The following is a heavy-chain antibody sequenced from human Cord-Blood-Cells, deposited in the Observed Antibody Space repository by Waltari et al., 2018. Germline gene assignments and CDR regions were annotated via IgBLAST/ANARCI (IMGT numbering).Heavy chain of an antibody. CDR3: ARGPDIDN. J-gene: IGHJ4*02. D-gene: IGHD3-9*01. CDR2: MNPNRGNT. Sequence: QVQLVQSGAEAKTHGASVKGSCQHSGYTFTSYDINWVRQATGQGLEWMGWMNPNRGNTGYAQEFQGRVTMTRNTSISTAYMELSSCRSEDTDVYYWARGPDIDNWGQGTLVTVSS. CDR1: GYTFTSYD. V-gene: IGHV1-8*01.